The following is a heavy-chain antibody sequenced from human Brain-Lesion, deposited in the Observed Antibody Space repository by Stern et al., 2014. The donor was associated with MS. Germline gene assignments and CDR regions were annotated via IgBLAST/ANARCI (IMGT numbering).Heavy chain of an antibody. Sequence: VQLVESGAEVKKHGASVKVSCKASGYTFTGYYMYWVRQAPGHGLEWMGGINPNSGGTHYAQKFQGRVTMTRDTSITTAYMELSRLRSDDTAVYYCARGYYGSGRPQKGMDVWGQGTTVTVSS. J-gene: IGHJ6*02. CDR1: GYTFTGYY. D-gene: IGHD3-10*01. V-gene: IGHV1-2*02. CDR3: ARGYYGSGRPQKGMDV. CDR2: INPNSGGT.